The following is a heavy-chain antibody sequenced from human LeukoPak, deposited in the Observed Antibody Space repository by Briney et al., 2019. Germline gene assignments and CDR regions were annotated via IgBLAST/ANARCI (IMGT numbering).Heavy chain of an antibody. V-gene: IGHV4-39*07. CDR3: ARGSRQLASYFDY. CDR2: IYYSGNT. Sequence: SETLSLTCTVSGGSISSINSYWGWIRQPPGKGLEWIGNIYYSGNTYYNPSLKSRVTISVDTSKNQFSLKLNSVTAADTAVYYCARGSRQLASYFDYWGQGTLLTVSS. J-gene: IGHJ4*02. CDR1: GGSISSINSY. D-gene: IGHD6-6*01.